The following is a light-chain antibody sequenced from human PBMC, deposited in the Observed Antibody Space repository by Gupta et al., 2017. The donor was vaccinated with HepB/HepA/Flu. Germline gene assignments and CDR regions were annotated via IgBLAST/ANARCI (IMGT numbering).Light chain of an antibody. V-gene: IGLV1-44*01. CDR3: AAWDDSLTGPV. J-gene: IGLJ3*02. CDR2: SNN. Sequence: QSLLPPPPSASATPGQRATTSSSSSSSNVGSNTVNWYQQLPGTAPKLLIYSNNQRPSGVPDRFSGSKSGTSASLAISGLQSEDEADYYCAAWDDSLTGPVFGGGTKLTVL. CDR1: SSNVGSNT.